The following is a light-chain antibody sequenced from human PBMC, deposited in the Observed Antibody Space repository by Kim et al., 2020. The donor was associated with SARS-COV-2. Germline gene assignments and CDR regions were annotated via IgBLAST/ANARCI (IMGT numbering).Light chain of an antibody. V-gene: IGKV1-39*01. Sequence: SASVGDRVTITCRASQSIRSNLNLCQQKPGKAPKLLIYAASSLQSGVPSRFSGSGSGTDFTLTISSLQPEDFATYYCQQSYSTLRTFGGGTKVEI. J-gene: IGKJ4*01. CDR2: AAS. CDR3: QQSYSTLRT. CDR1: QSIRSN.